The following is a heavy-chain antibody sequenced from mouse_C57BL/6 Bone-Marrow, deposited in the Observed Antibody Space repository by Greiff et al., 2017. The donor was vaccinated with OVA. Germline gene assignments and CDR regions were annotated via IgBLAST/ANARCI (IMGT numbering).Heavy chain of an antibody. J-gene: IGHJ1*03. D-gene: IGHD1-1*01. CDR3: ARNYGSSYPSYWYFDV. V-gene: IGHV1-52*01. Sequence: QVQLQQPGAELVRPGSSVKLSCKASGYTFTSYWMHWVKQRPIQGLEWIGNIDPSDSETHYNQKFKDKATLTVDKSSSTAYMQLSSLTSEDSAVYYCARNYGSSYPSYWYFDVWGTGTTVTVSS. CDR1: GYTFTSYW. CDR2: IDPSDSET.